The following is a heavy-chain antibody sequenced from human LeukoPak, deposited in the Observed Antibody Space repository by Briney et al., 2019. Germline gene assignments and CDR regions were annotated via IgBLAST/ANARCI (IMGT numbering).Heavy chain of an antibody. Sequence: SQTLSLTCTVSSGSISSGGYYWSWIRQHPGKGLEWIGYIYYSGSTYYNPPLKSRVTISVDTSKNQFSLKLSSVTAADTAVYYCARLYCSGGSCYEENWFDPWGQGTLVTVSS. CDR1: SGSISSGGYY. CDR3: ARLYCSGGSCYEENWFDP. D-gene: IGHD2-15*01. V-gene: IGHV4-31*03. J-gene: IGHJ5*02. CDR2: IYYSGST.